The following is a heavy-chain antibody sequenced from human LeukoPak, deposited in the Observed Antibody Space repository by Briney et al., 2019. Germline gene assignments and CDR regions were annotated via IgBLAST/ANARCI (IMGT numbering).Heavy chain of an antibody. V-gene: IGHV3-15*01. Sequence: GGSLRLSCAASGFTFSNAWMSWVRQAPGKGLEWVGRIKSKTDGGTTDYAAPVKGRFTISRDDSKNTLYLQMNSLKTEDTAVYYCTTVTSPCYYYMDVWGKGTTVTVSS. CDR3: TTVTSPCYYYMDV. CDR2: IKSKTDGGTT. CDR1: GFTFSNAW. J-gene: IGHJ6*03.